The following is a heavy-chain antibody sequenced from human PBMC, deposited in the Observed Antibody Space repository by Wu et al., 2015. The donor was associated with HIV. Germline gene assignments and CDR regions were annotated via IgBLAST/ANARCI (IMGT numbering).Heavy chain of an antibody. CDR2: IIPIFGTA. Sequence: QVQLVQSGAEVKKPGSSVKVSCKASGGTFSSYAISWVRQAPGQGLEWMGRIIPIFGTANYAQKFQGRVTITADESTSTAYMELSSLRSEDTAVYYCARDIWAYGGNPGYYFDLLGPGEPLVTGLL. D-gene: IGHD4-23*01. CDR3: ARDIWAYGGNPGYYFDL. V-gene: IGHV1-69*13. CDR1: GGTFSSYA. J-gene: IGHJ4*02.